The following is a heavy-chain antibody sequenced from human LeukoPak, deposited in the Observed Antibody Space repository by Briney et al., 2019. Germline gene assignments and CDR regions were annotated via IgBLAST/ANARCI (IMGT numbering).Heavy chain of an antibody. CDR3: ARSPYSSSRGWFDP. CDR2: IIPIFGTA. J-gene: IGHJ5*02. D-gene: IGHD6-6*01. CDR1: GGTFSSYA. V-gene: IGHV1-69*05. Sequence: GSSVKVSRKASGGTFSSYAISWVRQAPGQGLEWMGGIIPIFGTANYAQKFQGRVTVTTDESTSTAYMELSSLRSEDTTVYYCARSPYSSSRGWFDPWGQGTLVTVSS.